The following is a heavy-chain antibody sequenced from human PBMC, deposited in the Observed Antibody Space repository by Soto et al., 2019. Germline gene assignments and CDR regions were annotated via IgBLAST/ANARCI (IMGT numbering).Heavy chain of an antibody. V-gene: IGHV4-4*07. CDR1: GGSISSYY. CDR2: IYTSGST. D-gene: IGHD3-10*01. J-gene: IGHJ6*02. Sequence: SETLSLTCTVSGGSISSYYWSWIRQPAGKGLEWIGRIYTSGSTNYNPSLKSRVTMSVDTSKNQFSLKLSSVTAADTAVYYCARDSVVRGVIYYYYGMDVWCQGTTVTVSS. CDR3: ARDSVVRGVIYYYYGMDV.